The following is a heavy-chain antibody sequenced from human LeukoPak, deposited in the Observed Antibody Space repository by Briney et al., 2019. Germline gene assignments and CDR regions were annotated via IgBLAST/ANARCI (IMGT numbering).Heavy chain of an antibody. CDR2: IRNDGAKT. Sequence: PGGSLRLSCVGSTFTFSDYGMHWVRQAPGNGLEWVAFIRNDGAKTYYADSAKGRFTISRDNSRNTLYLQMNSLTAEDTAVFYCAKDGVILAPGVYWYMDVWGRGTTVTVSS. J-gene: IGHJ6*03. V-gene: IGHV3-30*02. CDR3: AKDGVILAPGVYWYMDV. D-gene: IGHD3-16*02. CDR1: TFTFSDYG.